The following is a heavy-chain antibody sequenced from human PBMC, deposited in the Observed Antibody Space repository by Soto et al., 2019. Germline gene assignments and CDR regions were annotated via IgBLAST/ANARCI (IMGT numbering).Heavy chain of an antibody. CDR1: GGSISGYY. Sequence: PSGTLSLTCTVSGGSISGYYWSWIRQSPGKGLEWIGYIHYSGSTKSNPSLKSRVTISVDTSRNQVSLKLSSVTAADSAVYFCARARYQLLHPYYYGMDVWGQGTTVTVSS. D-gene: IGHD2-2*01. CDR2: IHYSGST. V-gene: IGHV4-59*01. J-gene: IGHJ6*02. CDR3: ARARYQLLHPYYYGMDV.